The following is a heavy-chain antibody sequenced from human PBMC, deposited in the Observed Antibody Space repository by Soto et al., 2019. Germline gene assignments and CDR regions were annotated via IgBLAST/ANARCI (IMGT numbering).Heavy chain of an antibody. V-gene: IGHV4-39*01. CDR1: GGSISSSSYY. J-gene: IGHJ4*02. D-gene: IGHD1-26*01. CDR2: IYYSGST. CDR3: ASFTWELLERYFDY. Sequence: SETLSLTCTVSGGSISSSSYYWGWIRQPPGKGLEWIGSIYYSGSTYYNPSLKSRVTISVDTSKNQFSLKLSSVTAADTAVYYCASFTWELLERYFDYWGQGTLVTVSS.